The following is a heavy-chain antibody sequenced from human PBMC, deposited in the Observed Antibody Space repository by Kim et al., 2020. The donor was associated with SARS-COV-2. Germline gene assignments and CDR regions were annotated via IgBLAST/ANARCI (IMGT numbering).Heavy chain of an antibody. CDR1: GFTFSSYG. CDR3: GKDAGADFSMNY. J-gene: IGHJ4*02. CDR2: ICYDGSHE. Sequence: GGSLRLSCAASGFTFSSYGIHWVRQAPGKGLEWVAEICYDGSHEYYADCVRGRFTISRDNTKNMVYLQMDSLRAEDTAVYYCGKDAGADFSMNYWGQGTLVTVSS. V-gene: IGHV3-33*06. D-gene: IGHD3-22*01.